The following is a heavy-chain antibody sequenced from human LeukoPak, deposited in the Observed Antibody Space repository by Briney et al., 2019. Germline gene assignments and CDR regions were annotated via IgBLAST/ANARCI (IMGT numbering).Heavy chain of an antibody. CDR3: ARGPTAQNYYFDY. Sequence: PSQTLSLTCTVSGGSISSGGYYWSWIRQHPGKGLEWIGYIYYSGSTYYNPSLKSRVTISVDTSKNQFSLKLSSVTAADTAVYYCARGPTAQNYYFDYWGQGTLVTVSS. J-gene: IGHJ4*02. D-gene: IGHD4-17*01. V-gene: IGHV4-31*03. CDR2: IYYSGST. CDR1: GGSISSGGYY.